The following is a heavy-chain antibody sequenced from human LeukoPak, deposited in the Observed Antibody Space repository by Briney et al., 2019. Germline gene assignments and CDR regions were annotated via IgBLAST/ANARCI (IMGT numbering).Heavy chain of an antibody. CDR2: INPSGGST. Sequence: WASVKVSCKASGYTFTDYYMHWVRQAPGQGLEWMGIINPSGGSTSYAQKFQGRVTMTRDMSTSTVYMELSSLRSEDTAVYYCATTHVDTAIPMDYWGQGTLVTVSS. CDR3: ATTHVDTAIPMDY. CDR1: GYTFTDYY. V-gene: IGHV1-46*01. J-gene: IGHJ4*02. D-gene: IGHD5-18*01.